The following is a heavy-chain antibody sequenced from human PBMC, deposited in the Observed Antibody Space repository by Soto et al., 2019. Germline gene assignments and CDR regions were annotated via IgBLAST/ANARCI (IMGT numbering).Heavy chain of an antibody. CDR2: IWYDGSNK. Sequence: GGSLRLSCAASGFTFSSYGMHWVRQAPGKGLEWVAVIWYDGSNKYYADSVKGRFTISRDNSKNTLYLQMNSLRAEDTAVYYCARGVRAWELPHMDVWGQGTTVTVSS. D-gene: IGHD1-26*01. J-gene: IGHJ6*02. CDR3: ARGVRAWELPHMDV. V-gene: IGHV3-33*01. CDR1: GFTFSSYG.